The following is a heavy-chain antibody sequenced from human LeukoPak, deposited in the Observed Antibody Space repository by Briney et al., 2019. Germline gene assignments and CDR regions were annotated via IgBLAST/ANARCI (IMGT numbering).Heavy chain of an antibody. D-gene: IGHD3-22*01. CDR3: AKLPYYDSSGSFDY. CDR2: ISYDGSNK. CDR1: RFTFSSYG. V-gene: IGHV3-30*18. J-gene: IGHJ4*02. Sequence: GGSLRLSCAASRFTFSSYGMHWVRQAPGKGLEWVAVISYDGSNKYYADSVKGRFTISRDNSKNTLYLQMNSLRAEDTAVYYCAKLPYYDSSGSFDYWGQGTLVTVSS.